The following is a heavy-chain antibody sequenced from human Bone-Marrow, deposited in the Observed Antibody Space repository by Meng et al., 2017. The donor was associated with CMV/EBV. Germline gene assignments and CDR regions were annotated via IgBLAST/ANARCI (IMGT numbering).Heavy chain of an antibody. CDR1: GFTFDDYA. CDR2: ISWNSGSI. CDR3: AKAGGRQWLITFDY. D-gene: IGHD6-19*01. V-gene: IGHV3-9*01. Sequence: SLKISCAASGFTFDDYAMHWVRQAPGKGLEWVSGISWNSGSIGYADSVKGRFTISRDNAKNSLYLQMNSLRAEDTAVYYCAKAGGRQWLITFDYWGQGTLVTVSS. J-gene: IGHJ4*02.